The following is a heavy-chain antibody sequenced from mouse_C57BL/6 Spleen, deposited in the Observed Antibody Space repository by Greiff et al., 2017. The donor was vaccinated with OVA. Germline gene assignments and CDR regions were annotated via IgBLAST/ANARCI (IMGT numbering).Heavy chain of an antibody. CDR3: ARAVITTVVATDYFDY. D-gene: IGHD1-1*01. CDR1: GYAFSSYW. CDR2: IYPGDGDT. V-gene: IGHV1-80*01. Sequence: VKLQESGAELVKPGASVKISCKASGYAFSSYWMNWVKQRPGKGLEWIGQIYPGDGDTNYNGKFKGKATLTADKSSSTAYMQLSSLTSEDSAVYFCARAVITTVVATDYFDYWGQGTTLTVSS. J-gene: IGHJ2*01.